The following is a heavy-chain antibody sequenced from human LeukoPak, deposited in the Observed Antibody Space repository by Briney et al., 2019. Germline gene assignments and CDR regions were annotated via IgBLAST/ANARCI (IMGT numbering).Heavy chain of an antibody. CDR2: ISYDGSNK. CDR3: ARGEVDCSGGSCYSAEYFQH. D-gene: IGHD2-15*01. Sequence: GGSLRLSCAASGFTFSSYAMHWVRQAPGKGREWVAVISYDGSNKYYAHSVKGRFTISRDNSKNTLYLQMNSLRAEDTAVYYCARGEVDCSGGSCYSAEYFQHWGQGTLVTVSS. V-gene: IGHV3-30*04. CDR1: GFTFSSYA. J-gene: IGHJ1*01.